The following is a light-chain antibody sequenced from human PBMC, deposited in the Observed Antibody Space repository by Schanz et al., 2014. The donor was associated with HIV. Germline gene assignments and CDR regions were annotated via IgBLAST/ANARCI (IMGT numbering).Light chain of an antibody. CDR1: QDISNY. V-gene: IGKV1-33*01. J-gene: IGKJ4*01. CDR3: QQANNFPLT. CDR2: DAS. Sequence: DIQMTQSPSSLSASVGDRVTITCQASQDISNYLNWYQQKPGKAPKLLIYDASNLETGVPSRFSGSGSGTDFTFTISSLQPEDFATYYCQQANNFPLTFGGGTKVEI.